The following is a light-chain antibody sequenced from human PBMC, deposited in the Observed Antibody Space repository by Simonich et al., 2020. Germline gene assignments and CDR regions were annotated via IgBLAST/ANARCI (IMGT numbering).Light chain of an antibody. CDR2: AVS. CDR3: SSYTSSSTSV. Sequence: QSALTQPASVSGSPGKSFTISCTGTSSDVGGYNYVSWYQQHPGKAPKLMIYAVSKRPAGVSSRFSGSKSGNTASLTIAGLQAEDEADYYCSSYTSSSTSVFGGGTKLTVL. J-gene: IGLJ2*01. CDR1: SSDVGGYNY. V-gene: IGLV2-14*01.